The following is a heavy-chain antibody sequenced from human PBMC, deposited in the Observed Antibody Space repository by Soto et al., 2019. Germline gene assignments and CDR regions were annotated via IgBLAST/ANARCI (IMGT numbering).Heavy chain of an antibody. D-gene: IGHD3-3*01. J-gene: IGHJ6*02. CDR2: INPNSGGT. Sequence: RASVKVSCEASGYTFTGYYMHWVRQAPGQGLEWMGWINPNSGGTNYAQKFQGRVTMTRDTSISTAYIELSRLRSDDTAVYYCARREMVTIFGVVINTNGMDVWGQGTTVTVSS. V-gene: IGHV1-2*02. CDR1: GYTFTGYY. CDR3: ARREMVTIFGVVINTNGMDV.